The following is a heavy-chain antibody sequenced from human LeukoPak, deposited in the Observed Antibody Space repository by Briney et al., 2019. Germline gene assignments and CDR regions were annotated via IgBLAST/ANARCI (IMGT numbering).Heavy chain of an antibody. V-gene: IGHV3-23*01. D-gene: IGHD1-1*01. J-gene: IGHJ4*02. Sequence: GGSLRLSCAASGFTFSSYAMSWVRQAPGKGLEWVSAISVSGGNTYYADSVKGRFTISRHNSKNTVYLQMNNLRAEDTAMYYCARVDTTLSYKLDYWGQGTLVTVSS. CDR3: ARVDTTLSYKLDY. CDR2: ISVSGGNT. CDR1: GFTFSSYA.